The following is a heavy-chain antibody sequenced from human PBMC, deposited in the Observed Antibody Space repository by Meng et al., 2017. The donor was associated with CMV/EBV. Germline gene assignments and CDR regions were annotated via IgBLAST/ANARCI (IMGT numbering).Heavy chain of an antibody. CDR1: GFTFSDYY. J-gene: IGHJ4*02. CDR2: ISSSGSTI. V-gene: IGHV3-11*04. CDR3: ARLRFYYGSGSYYKGIYFDY. D-gene: IGHD3-10*01. Sequence: GGSLRLSCAASGFTFSDYYMSWIRQAPGKGLEWVSYISSSGSTIYYADSVKGRFTISRDNAKNSLYLQMNSLRAEDTAVYYCARLRFYYGSGSYYKGIYFDYWGQGTRVTVSS.